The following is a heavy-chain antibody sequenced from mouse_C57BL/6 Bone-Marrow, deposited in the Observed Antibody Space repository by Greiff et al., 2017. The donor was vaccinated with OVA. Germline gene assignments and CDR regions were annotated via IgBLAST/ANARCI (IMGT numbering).Heavy chain of an antibody. CDR2: IDPSDSYT. V-gene: IGHV1-59*01. CDR1: GYTFTSYW. CDR3: ARYDGYHWYVDV. D-gene: IGHD2-3*01. J-gene: IGHJ1*03. Sequence: QVQLQQPGAELVRPGTSVKLSCKASGYTFTSYWMHWVKQRPGQGLEWIGVIDPSDSYTNYNQKFKGKATLTVDTSSSTAYMQISSLTSEDSAVYYCARYDGYHWYVDVWGTGTTVTVSS.